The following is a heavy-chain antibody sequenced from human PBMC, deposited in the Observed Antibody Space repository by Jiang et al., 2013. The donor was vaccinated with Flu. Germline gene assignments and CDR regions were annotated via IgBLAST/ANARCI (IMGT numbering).Heavy chain of an antibody. CDR2: INWNGGST. CDR3: ARARSYDSSGPYDY. D-gene: IGHD3-22*01. Sequence: VQLLESGGGVVRPGGSLRLSCAASGFTFDDYGMSWVRQAPGKGLEWVSGINWNGGSTGYADSVKGRFTISRDNAKNSLYLQMNSLRAEDTALYHCARARSYDSSGPYDYWGQGTLVTVSS. CDR1: GFTFDDYG. J-gene: IGHJ4*02. V-gene: IGHV3-20*01.